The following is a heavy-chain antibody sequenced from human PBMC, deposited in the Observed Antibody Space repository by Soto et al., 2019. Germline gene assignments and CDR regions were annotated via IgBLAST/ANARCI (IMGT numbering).Heavy chain of an antibody. CDR1: GYTFTGYY. CDR3: ARDPRDGDPGYYMDV. D-gene: IGHD7-27*01. CDR2: INPNSGGT. J-gene: IGHJ6*03. Sequence: GPVKVSCKASGYTFTGYYMHWVRQAPGQGLEWMGWINPNSGGTNYAQKFQGWVTMTRDTSISTAYMELSRLRSDDTAVYYCARDPRDGDPGYYMDVWGKGTTVTVSS. V-gene: IGHV1-2*04.